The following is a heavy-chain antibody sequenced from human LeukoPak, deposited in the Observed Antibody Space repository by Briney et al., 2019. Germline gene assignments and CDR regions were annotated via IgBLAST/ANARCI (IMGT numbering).Heavy chain of an antibody. CDR1: LFTPSNDY. V-gene: IGHV3-53*01. Sequence: GGSLRLSSAVSLFTPSNDYMSCVRQAPGKGLGWGSVIYGGGDTYYADSVRGRFTISRDNFENTLFLQMDSLRAEDTAVYYCTRLLPSSHLFFDSWGQGTLVTVSS. CDR2: IYGGGDT. D-gene: IGHD6-6*01. J-gene: IGHJ4*02. CDR3: TRLLPSSHLFFDS.